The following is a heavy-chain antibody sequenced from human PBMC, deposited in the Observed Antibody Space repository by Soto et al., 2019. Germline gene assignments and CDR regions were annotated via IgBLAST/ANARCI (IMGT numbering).Heavy chain of an antibody. D-gene: IGHD1-1*01. V-gene: IGHV2-70*04. CDR2: IDWADDK. J-gene: IGHJ5*02. CDR1: GFSLSTSGMR. Sequence: SGPTLVNPTQTLTLTCTFSGFSLSTSGMRVSWIRQPPGKALQWLARIDWADDKFYTTSLRTRLTISKDTSKNQVVLTMTNMDPLDTATYYCAKTGTDGSWFDPWGQGTLVTVSS. CDR3: AKTGTDGSWFDP.